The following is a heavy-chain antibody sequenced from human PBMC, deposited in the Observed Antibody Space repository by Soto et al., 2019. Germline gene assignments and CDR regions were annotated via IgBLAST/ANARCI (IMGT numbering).Heavy chain of an antibody. CDR1: GGTFSSYA. CDR3: ARDSRDSGSQATWYYYYAMDV. J-gene: IGHJ6*02. Sequence: SVKVSCKASGGTFSSYAISWVRQAPGQGLEWMGGIIPIFGTANYAQKFQGRVTITADESTSTAYMELSSLRSEDTAVYYCARDSRDSGSQATWYYYYAMDVWGQGTTVTVSS. V-gene: IGHV1-69*13. CDR2: IIPIFGTA. D-gene: IGHD5-12*01.